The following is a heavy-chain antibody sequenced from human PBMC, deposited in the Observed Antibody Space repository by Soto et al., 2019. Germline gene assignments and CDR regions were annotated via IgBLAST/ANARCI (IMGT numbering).Heavy chain of an antibody. V-gene: IGHV3-9*01. Sequence: GGSLRLSCAASGFTFDDYAMHWVRQAPGKGLEWVSGISWNSGSIGYADSVKGRFTISRDNAKNSLYLQMNSLRAEDTALYYCAKDIRPIMTLPYYYGSGSFDYWGQGTLVTVSS. CDR3: AKDIRPIMTLPYYYGSGSFDY. CDR2: ISWNSGSI. CDR1: GFTFDDYA. D-gene: IGHD3-10*01. J-gene: IGHJ4*02.